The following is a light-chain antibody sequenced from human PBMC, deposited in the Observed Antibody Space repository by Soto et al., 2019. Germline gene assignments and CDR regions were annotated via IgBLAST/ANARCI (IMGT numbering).Light chain of an antibody. CDR2: EVS. V-gene: IGLV2-8*01. Sequence: QSALTRPPSASGSPGQSVTIPCTGTSSDVGGYNYVSWYQQHPGKAPKLMIYEVSKRPSGVPDRFAGSKSGNTASLTVSRLQADDEADYYCSSYAGSNNLVFCGGTKLTVL. J-gene: IGLJ2*01. CDR3: SSYAGSNNLV. CDR1: SSDVGGYNY.